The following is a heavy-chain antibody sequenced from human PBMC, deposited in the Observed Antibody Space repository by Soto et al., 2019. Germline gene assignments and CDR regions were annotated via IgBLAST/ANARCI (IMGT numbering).Heavy chain of an antibody. V-gene: IGHV4-34*01. CDR3: ARCRYCTNGVCYNRVIFFFYYYYGMDG. Sequence: QVQLQQWGAGLLKPSETLSLTCAVYGGSFSRYYWSWIRQPPGKGLEWIGEINHSGSTNYNPSLKSRVTISVDTSKNQFCLKLSFVTAVDRAGYYCARCRYCTNGVCYNRVIFFFYYYYGMDGWCPGTTVTVSS. J-gene: IGHJ6*02. D-gene: IGHD2-8*01. CDR2: INHSGST. CDR1: GGSFSRYY.